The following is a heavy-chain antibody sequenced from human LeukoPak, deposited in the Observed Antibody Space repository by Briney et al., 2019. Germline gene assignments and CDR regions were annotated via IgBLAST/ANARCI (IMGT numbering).Heavy chain of an antibody. CDR1: KGTFDSYG. D-gene: IGHD3-22*01. J-gene: IGHJ4*02. CDR3: ARGELGDRSGFSFFDY. Sequence: SVKVSCKAPKGTFDSYGISWVRQAPGQGLEWMGGVMAIFGRVKYGQKFQGRATFTTDASTSTAYMELSSLISDDTGVYYCARGELGDRSGFSFFDYWGQGTLVTVSS. V-gene: IGHV1-69*05. CDR2: VMAIFGRV.